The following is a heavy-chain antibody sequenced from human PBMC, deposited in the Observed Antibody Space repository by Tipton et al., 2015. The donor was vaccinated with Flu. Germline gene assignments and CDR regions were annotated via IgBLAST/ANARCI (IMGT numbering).Heavy chain of an antibody. CDR1: GGSISSSSYY. Sequence: TLSLTCTVPGGSISSSSYYWGCNRQPPGKGLEWIGSIYYSGSTYYNPSLKSRVTISVDTSKNQFSLKLSSVTAADTAVYYCASTYGDYVDGDDAFDIWGQGTMVTVSS. CDR3: ASTYGDYVDGDDAFDI. J-gene: IGHJ3*02. CDR2: IYYSGST. V-gene: IGHV4-39*07. D-gene: IGHD4-17*01.